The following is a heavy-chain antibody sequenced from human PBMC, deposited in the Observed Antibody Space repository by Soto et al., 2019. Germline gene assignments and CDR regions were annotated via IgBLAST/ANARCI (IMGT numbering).Heavy chain of an antibody. CDR1: GFTFDDYA. D-gene: IGHD3-16*01. Sequence: GGSLRLSCAASGFTFDDYAMHWVRQAPGKGLEWVSGISGNSGSIGYADSVKGRFTISRDNAKNSLYLQRNSLRAEDTALYYCAKDKLGYPGSFGYYFDYWGQGTLVTVSS. CDR2: ISGNSGSI. CDR3: AKDKLGYPGSFGYYFDY. J-gene: IGHJ4*02. V-gene: IGHV3-9*01.